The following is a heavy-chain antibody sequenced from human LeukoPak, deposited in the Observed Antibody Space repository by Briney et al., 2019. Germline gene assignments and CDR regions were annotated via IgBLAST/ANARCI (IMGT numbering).Heavy chain of an antibody. D-gene: IGHD3-16*02. CDR3: ARVGLMITFGGVIVTGYWFDP. CDR2: MSPNSGNT. CDR1: GYTFTSYD. J-gene: IGHJ5*02. V-gene: IGHV1-8*01. Sequence: ASVKVSCKASGYTFTSYDINWVRQATGQGLEWMGWMSPNSGNTGYAQKFQGRVTMTRNTSISTAYMELSSLRSEDTAVYYCARVGLMITFGGVIVTGYWFDPWGQGTLVTVSS.